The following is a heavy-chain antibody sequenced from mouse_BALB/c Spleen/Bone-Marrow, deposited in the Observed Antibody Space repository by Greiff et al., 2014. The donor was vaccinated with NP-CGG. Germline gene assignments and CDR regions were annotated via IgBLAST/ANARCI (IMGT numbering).Heavy chain of an antibody. V-gene: IGHV14-3*02. J-gene: IGHJ4*01. CDR3: AQGYDWAMDY. D-gene: IGHD2-14*01. CDR2: IDPANGNT. CDR1: GFNIKDTY. Sequence: EVQLQQSGAELVKPGASVKLSCTASGFNIKDTYIHWVKQRPEQGLEWIGGIDPANGNTKYDPKFQGKATITTDTSSNTAFLQLSSLTSEDTAVYYCAQGYDWAMDYWGQGTSVTVSS.